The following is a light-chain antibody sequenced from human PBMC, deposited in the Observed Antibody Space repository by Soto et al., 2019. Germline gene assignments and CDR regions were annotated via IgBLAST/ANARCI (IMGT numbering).Light chain of an antibody. Sequence: QSVLTQPVSVSGSPGQSITISCTGTSSDVGSYNLVSWYQQHPGKAPKLIIYEVTKRPSGISNRFSGSKSGNTASLTISGLQAEDEADYFCCSYATTTAMFGGGTKVTVL. V-gene: IGLV2-23*02. CDR1: SSDVGSYNL. CDR2: EVT. J-gene: IGLJ3*02. CDR3: CSYATTTAM.